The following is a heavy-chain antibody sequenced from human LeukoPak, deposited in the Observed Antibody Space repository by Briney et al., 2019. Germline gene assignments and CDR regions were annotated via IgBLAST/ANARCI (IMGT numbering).Heavy chain of an antibody. J-gene: IGHJ3*02. CDR1: GYTFTSYG. CDR3: ARDELSDSSGWYLDAFDI. CDR2: ISAYNGNT. V-gene: IGHV1-18*01. D-gene: IGHD6-19*01. Sequence: GASVKVSCKASGYTFTSYGISWVRQAPGQGLEWMGWISAYNGNTNYAQKLQGRVTMTTDTSTSTAYMELRSLRSDDTAVYYCARDELSDSSGWYLDAFDIWGQGTMVTVSS.